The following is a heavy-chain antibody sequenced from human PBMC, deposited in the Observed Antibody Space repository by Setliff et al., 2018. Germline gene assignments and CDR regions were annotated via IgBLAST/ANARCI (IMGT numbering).Heavy chain of an antibody. V-gene: IGHV4-59*01. CDR1: GGSISSYS. Sequence: SETLSLTCTVSGGSISSYSWSWIRQPPGKGLQWIGYISYSGATNYNPSLKSRVTISVDTSKNQFSLKLSSVTAADTAVYFCARSPSSGAYWNPRPFYSDYWARGTLVTVSS. CDR2: ISYSGAT. D-gene: IGHD1-26*01. J-gene: IGHJ4*02. CDR3: ARSPSSGAYWNPRPFYSDY.